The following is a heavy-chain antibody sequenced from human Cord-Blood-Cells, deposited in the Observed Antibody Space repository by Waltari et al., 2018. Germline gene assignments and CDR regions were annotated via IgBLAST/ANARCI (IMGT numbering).Heavy chain of an antibody. D-gene: IGHD6-13*01. V-gene: IGHV1-8*01. CDR1: GYTFTSYD. CDR3: ARDVAAAGTAFDI. Sequence: QVQLVQSGAEVKKPGATVKVSCKASGYTFTSYDINWARQATGQGLEWMGWMNPNSGNTGYAQKFQGRVTMTRNTSISTAYMELSSLRSEDTAVYYCARDVAAAGTAFDIWGQGTMVTVSS. CDR2: MNPNSGNT. J-gene: IGHJ3*02.